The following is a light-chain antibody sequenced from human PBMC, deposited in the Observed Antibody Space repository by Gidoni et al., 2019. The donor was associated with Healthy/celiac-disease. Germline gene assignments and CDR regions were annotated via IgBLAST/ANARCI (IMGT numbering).Light chain of an antibody. CDR2: GAS. CDR1: QSVSSN. Sequence: TQSPATLSVSPGERATLSCRASQSVSSNLAWYQQKPGQAPRLLIYGASTRATGIPARFSGSGSGTEFTLTISSLQSEDFAVYYCQQYNNWPPLFTFGPXTKVDIK. V-gene: IGKV3-15*01. CDR3: QQYNNWPPLFT. J-gene: IGKJ3*01.